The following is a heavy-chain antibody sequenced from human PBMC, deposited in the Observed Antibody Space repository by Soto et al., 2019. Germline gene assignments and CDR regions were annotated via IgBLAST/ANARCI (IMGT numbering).Heavy chain of an antibody. CDR3: AKTDGYEVEY. J-gene: IGHJ4*02. Sequence: PGESLKISCKGSGYSFVSYWIAWVPQMPGKGLEWMGSIYPGDSDTTYSPSIQGQVTISADKSSTTVYLQWNTLKASDTAMYYCAKTDGYEVEYWGQGTQVTVSS. D-gene: IGHD5-18*01. CDR1: GYSFVSYW. CDR2: IYPGDSDT. V-gene: IGHV5-51*01.